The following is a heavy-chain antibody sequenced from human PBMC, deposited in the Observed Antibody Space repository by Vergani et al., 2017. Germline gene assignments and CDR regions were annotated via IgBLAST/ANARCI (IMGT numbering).Heavy chain of an antibody. V-gene: IGHV3-21*01. CDR1: GFTFSSYS. CDR3: ASISEQLVSYGMDV. J-gene: IGHJ6*02. Sequence: EVQLVESGGGLVKPGGSLRLSCAASGFTFSSYSMNWVRQAPGKGLEWVSSISSSSSYIYYADSVKGRFTISRDNAKNSLYLQMNSLRAEDTAVYYCASISEQLVSYGMDVWGQGTTVTVSS. CDR2: ISSSSSYI. D-gene: IGHD6-13*01.